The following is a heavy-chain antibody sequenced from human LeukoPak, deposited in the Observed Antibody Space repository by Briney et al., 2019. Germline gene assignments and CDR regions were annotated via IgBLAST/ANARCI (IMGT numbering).Heavy chain of an antibody. CDR2: INHSGST. V-gene: IGHV4-39*07. CDR1: GGSVTFSSYY. J-gene: IGHJ4*02. Sequence: SETLSLTCIVSGGSVTFSSYYWGWIRQPPGKGLEWIGEINHSGSTNYNPSLKSRVTISVDTSKNQFSLKLSSVTAADTAVYYCARGGGAAAADYWGQGTLVTVSS. D-gene: IGHD6-13*01. CDR3: ARGGGAAAADY.